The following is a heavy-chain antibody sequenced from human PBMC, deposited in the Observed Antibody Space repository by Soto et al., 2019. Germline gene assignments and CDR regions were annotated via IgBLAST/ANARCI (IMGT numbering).Heavy chain of an antibody. V-gene: IGHV1-46*01. CDR1: GYTFTSYY. CDR2: INPSGGST. J-gene: IGHJ4*02. Sequence: QVQLMQSGAEVKKPGASVKVSCKASGYTFTSYYMHWVRQAPGQGLEWMGIINPSGGSTSYAQKFQGRVTMTRDTSTSTVYMELSSLRSEDTAVYYCARNLHVLRYFDWLLISDYWGQGTLVTVSS. D-gene: IGHD3-9*01. CDR3: ARNLHVLRYFDWLLISDY.